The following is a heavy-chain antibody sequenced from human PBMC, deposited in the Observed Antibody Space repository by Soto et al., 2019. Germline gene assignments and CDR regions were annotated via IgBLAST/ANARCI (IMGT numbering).Heavy chain of an antibody. CDR1: GFSFSSYA. V-gene: IGHV3-23*01. CDR3: ATDRRYSSGYYALDS. CDR2: FTGSGDTT. Sequence: EVQLLESGGGLVQPGGSLRLSCAGSGFSFSSYAMSWVRQAPGKGLEWVSLFTGSGDTTYYADSVKGRFTISRDSSNNKLFLQMNSLRAEDSDVYYCATDRRYSSGYYALDSWGQGTLVTVSS. J-gene: IGHJ4*02. D-gene: IGHD6-19*01.